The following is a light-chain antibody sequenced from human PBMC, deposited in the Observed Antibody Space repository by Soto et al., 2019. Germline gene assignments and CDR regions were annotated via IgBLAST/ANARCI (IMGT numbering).Light chain of an antibody. CDR3: QQRSDWPYT. CDR1: QSVSHY. CDR2: DAS. Sequence: EIVLTQSPATLSLSPGERATLSCRASQSVSHYLAWYQQKPGQAPRLLIYDASNRATGIPDTFSGSGSGTDFTLTISSLEPEDFAVYYCQQRSDWPYTFGQGTKLEIK. V-gene: IGKV3-11*01. J-gene: IGKJ2*01.